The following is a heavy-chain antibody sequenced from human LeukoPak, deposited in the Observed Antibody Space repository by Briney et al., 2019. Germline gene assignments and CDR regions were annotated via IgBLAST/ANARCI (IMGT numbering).Heavy chain of an antibody. J-gene: IGHJ5*02. CDR1: GFTVSSNY. V-gene: IGHV3-66*01. CDR3: YYASGSYP. Sequence: GGSLRLSCAASGFTVSSNYMSWVRQAPGKGLEWVSLIYTGGSTYYADSVKGRFIISRDNSKNTVYLQMNSLRVEDTPVYYCYYASGSYPWGQGTLVTVSS. CDR2: IYTGGST. D-gene: IGHD3-10*01.